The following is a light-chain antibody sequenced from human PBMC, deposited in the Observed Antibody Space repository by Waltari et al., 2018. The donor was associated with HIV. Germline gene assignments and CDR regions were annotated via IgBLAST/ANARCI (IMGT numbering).Light chain of an antibody. Sequence: QSAPTQPPPVSGSPGQTIPLSCTRTSSDVGGYILASWYQQHPGKAPKLMIYEVSKRPSGVSNRFSGSKSGNTASLTISGLQAEDEADYYCCSYAGSRVFGGGTKLTVL. V-gene: IGLV2-23*02. CDR2: EVS. J-gene: IGLJ3*02. CDR1: SSDVGGYIL. CDR3: CSYAGSRV.